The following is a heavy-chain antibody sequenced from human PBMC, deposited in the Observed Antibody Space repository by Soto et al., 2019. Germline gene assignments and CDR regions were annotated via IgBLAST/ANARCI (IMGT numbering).Heavy chain of an antibody. CDR1: GFSLSTNGVG. J-gene: IGHJ4*02. D-gene: IGHD2-15*01. Sequence: QISLKESGPTLVKPTQTLALTCTFSGFSLSTNGVGVGWFRQPPGKALEYLTLIFWDGDERYSPFLRSRLTMIKDTSKKQVVLIMTNMDPVDTATYYCAHSLRGSSCSGGNCYFFDHWGQGTLVTVSS. V-gene: IGHV2-5*02. CDR2: IFWDGDE. CDR3: AHSLRGSSCSGGNCYFFDH.